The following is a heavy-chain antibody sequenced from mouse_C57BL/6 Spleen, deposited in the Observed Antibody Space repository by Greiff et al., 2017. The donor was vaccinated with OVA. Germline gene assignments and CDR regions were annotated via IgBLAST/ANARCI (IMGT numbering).Heavy chain of an antibody. CDR1: GYTFTDYY. D-gene: IGHD2-10*01. J-gene: IGHJ2*01. CDR2: INPNNGGT. V-gene: IGHV1-26*01. CDR3: ARRSYYGNFDY. Sequence: EVKLQQSGPELVKPGASVKISCKASGYTFTDYYMNWVKQSHGKSLEWIGDINPNNGGTSYNQKFKGKATLTVDKSSSTAYMELRSLTSEDSAVYYCARRSYYGNFDYWGQGTTLTVSS.